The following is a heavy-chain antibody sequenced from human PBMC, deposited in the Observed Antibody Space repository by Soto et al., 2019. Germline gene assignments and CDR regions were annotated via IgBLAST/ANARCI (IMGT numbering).Heavy chain of an antibody. CDR1: AFDFSSYG. CDR3: ARDSGWPILNFDN. D-gene: IGHD3-10*01. V-gene: IGHV3-30*03. J-gene: IGHJ4*01. Sequence: WGSLRVSCASSAFDFSSYGIHWVGQAPGKGLEWVAASSYDGRETFYADSAKGRFTVSKEMSKNTAFLQMNALRHEDTAVYFCARDSGWPILNFDNWGHGTPVTVSS. CDR2: SSYDGRET.